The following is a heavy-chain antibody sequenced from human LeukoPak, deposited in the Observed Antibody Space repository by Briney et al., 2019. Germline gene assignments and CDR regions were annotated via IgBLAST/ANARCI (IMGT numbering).Heavy chain of an antibody. CDR3: ARVSVGGSESKYYFDY. Sequence: GGSLRLSCAASGFTFSSYSMNWVRQVPGKGLEWVSSISSSSSYIYYADSVKGRFTISRDNAKNSLYLQMNSLRAEDTAVYYCARVSVGGSESKYYFDYWGQGTLVTVSS. CDR2: ISSSSSYI. V-gene: IGHV3-21*01. J-gene: IGHJ4*02. CDR1: GFTFSSYS. D-gene: IGHD3-10*01.